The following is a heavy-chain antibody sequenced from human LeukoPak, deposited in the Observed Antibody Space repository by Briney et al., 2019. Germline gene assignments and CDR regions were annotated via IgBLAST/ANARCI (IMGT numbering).Heavy chain of an antibody. D-gene: IGHD5-24*01. Sequence: PGGSLRLSCAASGFTFSTYSMNWVRQAPGKGLEWVSSISSSSTYISHADSVKGRFTISRDNAKNSLYLQMNSLRAEDTALYYCAKSSRWLQPLDYFDYWGQGTLVTVSS. CDR3: AKSSRWLQPLDYFDY. CDR2: ISSSSTYI. CDR1: GFTFSTYS. J-gene: IGHJ4*02. V-gene: IGHV3-21*04.